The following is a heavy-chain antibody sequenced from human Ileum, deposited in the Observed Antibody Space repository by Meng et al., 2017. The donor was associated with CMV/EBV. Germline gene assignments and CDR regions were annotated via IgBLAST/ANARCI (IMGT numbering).Heavy chain of an antibody. J-gene: IGHJ4*02. V-gene: IGHV3-30*18. CDR2: ISYDGSKK. Sequence: ASGFTFSTFGIHWVRQAPGKGLEWVALISYDGSKKYYADSVKGRFTISRDNSKNTVFLQMDSLRAEDTAVFYCAKDWYGSDSYLFDYWGQGTLVTVSS. CDR1: GFTFSTFG. CDR3: AKDWYGSDSYLFDY. D-gene: IGHD3-10*01.